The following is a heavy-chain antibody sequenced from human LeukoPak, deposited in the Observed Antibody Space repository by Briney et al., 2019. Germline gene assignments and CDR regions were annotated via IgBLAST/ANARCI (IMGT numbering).Heavy chain of an antibody. V-gene: IGHV4-39*01. CDR2: IYYSGST. CDR3: ARQGLGYNFIIDDY. D-gene: IGHD5-24*01. J-gene: IGHJ4*02. CDR1: GGSISSSSYY. Sequence: PSETLSLTCTVSGGSISSSSYYWGWIRQPPGKGLEWIGSIYYSGSTYYNPSLKSRVTISVDTSKNQFSLKLSSVTAADTAVYYCARQGLGYNFIIDDYWGQGTLVTVSS.